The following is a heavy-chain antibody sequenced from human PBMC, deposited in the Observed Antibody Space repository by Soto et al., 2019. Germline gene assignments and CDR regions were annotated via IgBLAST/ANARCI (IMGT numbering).Heavy chain of an antibody. CDR2: ITPSGST. Sequence: QVQLQQWGAGLLKPSETLSLTCAVYGGSFSGYYWSWIRQPPGKGLEWIGEITPSGSTNYSPSLKSRVTISVETSKNPVSLKVSSVTAADAAVYYCARGRSGGAAVWGQGTLVTVSS. V-gene: IGHV4-34*01. J-gene: IGHJ4*02. CDR1: GGSFSGYY. CDR3: ARGRSGGAAV. D-gene: IGHD3-3*01.